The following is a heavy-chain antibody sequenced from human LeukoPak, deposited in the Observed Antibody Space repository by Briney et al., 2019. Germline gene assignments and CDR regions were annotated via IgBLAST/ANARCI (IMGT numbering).Heavy chain of an antibody. CDR1: GFSFRNYA. CDR2: ISSSSSYI. Sequence: GGSLRLSCVASGFSFRNYAIHWVRQAPGKGLEWVSSISSSSSYIYYADSVKGRFTISRDNSKNTLYLQMNSLRAEDTAVYYCAKGYGSGSVAQYYYGMDVWGQGTTVTVSS. J-gene: IGHJ6*02. V-gene: IGHV3-21*04. CDR3: AKGYGSGSVAQYYYGMDV. D-gene: IGHD3-10*01.